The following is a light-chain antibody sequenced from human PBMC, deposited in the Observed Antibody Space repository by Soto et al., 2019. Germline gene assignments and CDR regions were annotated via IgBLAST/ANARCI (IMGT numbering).Light chain of an antibody. V-gene: IGKV1-39*01. CDR3: QQSYSTPQT. Sequence: DIQMTQSPSSLSASVGDRVTITCRASQSISIYLNWYHQKPGKASKLLIYAASSLQSGVPLRFSGSGSGTEITLTISSLQPEEFPTYYCQQSYSTPQTVGQGTKG. J-gene: IGKJ1*01. CDR2: AAS. CDR1: QSISIY.